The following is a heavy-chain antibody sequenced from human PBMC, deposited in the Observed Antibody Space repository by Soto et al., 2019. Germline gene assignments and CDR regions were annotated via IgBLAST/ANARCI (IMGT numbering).Heavy chain of an antibody. CDR3: ARSGGIAARPGYYYYGMDV. D-gene: IGHD6-6*01. J-gene: IGHJ6*02. Sequence: AASVELSWEASGYAFAGYYRHWVQQAPGQGLEWMGWINPNSGGTNYAQKFQGCVTMTRDTSISTAYMELSRLRSDDTAVYYCARSGGIAARPGYYYYGMDVWGQGTTVTGSS. CDR1: GYAFAGYY. V-gene: IGHV1-2*04. CDR2: INPNSGGT.